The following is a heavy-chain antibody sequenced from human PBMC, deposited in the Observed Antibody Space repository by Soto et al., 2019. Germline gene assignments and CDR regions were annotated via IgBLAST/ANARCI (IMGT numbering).Heavy chain of an antibody. Sequence: GSLSLSCAASGFTFGNAWMNWVRQAPGKGLEWVGRIKSKTDGGTTDYAAPVKGRFTISRDDSKNTLYLQMNSLKTEDTAVYYCTARRPGDLEWLLDFGYWDQGTLFTVSS. D-gene: IGHD3-3*01. V-gene: IGHV3-15*07. J-gene: IGHJ4*02. CDR1: GFTFGNAW. CDR2: IKSKTDGGTT. CDR3: TARRPGDLEWLLDFGY.